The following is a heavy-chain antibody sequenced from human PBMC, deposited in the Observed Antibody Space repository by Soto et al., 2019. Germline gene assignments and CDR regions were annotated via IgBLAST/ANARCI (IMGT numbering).Heavy chain of an antibody. Sequence: QVQLVQSGAEVKKPGASVKVSCKASGYTFTSYYMHWVRQAPGQGLEWMGIINPSGGSTSYAQKCRGRVTMTRDTSTSTVYMELSSLRSEDTAVYYCARGEYYYGSGSYSLDYWGQGTLVTVSS. D-gene: IGHD3-10*01. CDR3: ARGEYYYGSGSYSLDY. J-gene: IGHJ4*02. CDR2: INPSGGST. CDR1: GYTFTSYY. V-gene: IGHV1-46*03.